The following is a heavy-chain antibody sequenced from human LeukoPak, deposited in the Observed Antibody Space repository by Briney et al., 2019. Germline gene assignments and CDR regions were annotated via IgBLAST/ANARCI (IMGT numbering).Heavy chain of an antibody. CDR1: GYTFTSYG. CDR2: ISAYNGNT. CDR3: ARVGQYCSSSSCFDY. J-gene: IGHJ4*02. V-gene: IGHV1-18*01. D-gene: IGHD2-2*01. Sequence: ASVRVSCKPSGYTFTSYGISWVRQAPGQGLEWMGWISAYNGNTDYTQKLQGRVTMTTDTSTRTAYMELRSLKSDDTAVYYCARVGQYCSSSSCFDYWGQGTLVTVSS.